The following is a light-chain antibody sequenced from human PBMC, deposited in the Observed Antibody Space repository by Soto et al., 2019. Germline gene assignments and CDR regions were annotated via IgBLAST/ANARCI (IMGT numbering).Light chain of an antibody. CDR3: QQYSRLWS. Sequence: DIQMTQSPSTLPASVGDRVTITCRASQGISSWLALYQQKPGKAPKLLIYGASSLESGVPPRFSGDGSETDFTLTISSLQRDDFGTYYCQQYSRLWSFGQGTKVDI. CDR2: GAS. J-gene: IGKJ1*01. V-gene: IGKV1-5*03. CDR1: QGISSW.